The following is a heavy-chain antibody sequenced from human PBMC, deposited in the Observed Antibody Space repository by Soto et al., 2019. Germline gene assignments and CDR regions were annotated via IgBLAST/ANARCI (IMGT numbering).Heavy chain of an antibody. Sequence: QVQLVQSGAEVKKPGSSVKVSCKASGGTFSSYAISWVRQAPGQGLEWMGGIIPIFGTANYAQKFQGRVTIPADESTSTAYMELSSLRSEDTAVYYCARGGGYSSSSFSDWYFDLWGRGTLVTVSS. V-gene: IGHV1-69*01. CDR3: ARGGGYSSSSFSDWYFDL. J-gene: IGHJ2*01. CDR2: IIPIFGTA. CDR1: GGTFSSYA. D-gene: IGHD6-6*01.